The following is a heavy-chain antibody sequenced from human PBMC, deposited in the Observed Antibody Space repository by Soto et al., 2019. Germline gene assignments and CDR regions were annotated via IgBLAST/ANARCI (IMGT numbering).Heavy chain of an antibody. CDR3: ARDAGYCSSTSCYPPHFDY. CDR1: GYTFTGSY. J-gene: IGHJ4*02. D-gene: IGHD2-2*01. V-gene: IGHV1-2*04. Sequence: ASVKVSCKASGYTFTGSYMHWVRQAPGQGLEWMGWINPNSGDTNYAQKFQGWVTMTRDTSISTAYMELSRLRSDDTAVYYCARDAGYCSSTSCYPPHFDYWGQGTLVTVSS. CDR2: INPNSGDT.